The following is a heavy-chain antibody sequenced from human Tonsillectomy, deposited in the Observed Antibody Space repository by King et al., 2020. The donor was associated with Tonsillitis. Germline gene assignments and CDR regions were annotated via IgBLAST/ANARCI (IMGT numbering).Heavy chain of an antibody. V-gene: IGHV3-30*02. CDR2: IRYDGSNK. CDR3: AKDPASYSSGWYWYFDY. Sequence: VQLVESGGGVVQPGGSLRLSCAASGFTFSSYGMHWVRQAPGKGLEWVAFIRYDGSNKYYADSVKGRFTISRDNSKNTLYLQKNSLRAEDTAVYYCAKDPASYSSGWYWYFDYWGQGTLVTVSS. J-gene: IGHJ4*02. CDR1: GFTFSSYG. D-gene: IGHD6-19*01.